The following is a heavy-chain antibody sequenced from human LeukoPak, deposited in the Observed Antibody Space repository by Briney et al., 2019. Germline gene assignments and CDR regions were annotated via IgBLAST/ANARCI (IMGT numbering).Heavy chain of an antibody. V-gene: IGHV3-21*01. CDR3: ARSIITIFGVIV. CDR2: ISSSSTYI. J-gene: IGHJ4*02. CDR1: GFSFSNYD. Sequence: GGSLRLSCAASGFSFSNYDMNWVRQAPGKGLEWVSSISSSSTYIYYADSLKGRFTISRDNAKNSLYLQMNSLRAEDTAVYYCARSIITIFGVIVWGQGTLVTVSS. D-gene: IGHD3-3*01.